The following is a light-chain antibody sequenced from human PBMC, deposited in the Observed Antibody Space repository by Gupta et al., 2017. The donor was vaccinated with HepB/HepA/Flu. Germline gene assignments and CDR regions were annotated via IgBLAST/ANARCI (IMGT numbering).Light chain of an antibody. CDR1: SSDV. J-gene: IGLJ2*01. V-gene: IGLV2-14*01. CDR3: SSFTSTSSLAV. CDR2: AVS. Sequence: QSALTQPASVSWSPGQSITISCTGTSSDVSWYQPHPCKAPKLMIYAVSNRPARVSYRFSGSKSGDTASLTISGLQAEDEADYYCSSFTSTSSLAVFGGGTKVTVL.